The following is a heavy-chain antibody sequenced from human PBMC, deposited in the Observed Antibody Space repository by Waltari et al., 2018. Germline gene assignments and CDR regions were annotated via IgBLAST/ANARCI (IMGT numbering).Heavy chain of an antibody. CDR1: GYISSNYG. D-gene: IGHD6-13*01. J-gene: IGHJ4*02. CDR2: ISGYNGDT. Sequence: QIQLVQSGAEVKTTGASVKLSCKASGYISSNYGITWVRQAPGQGLEWMGWISGYNGDTKYEQSLKGRVTMTTDTSTTTAYRESRSLRYDDTAVYYCARDDVDSSNFGGFWGQGTVVTVSS. V-gene: IGHV1-18*01. CDR3: ARDDVDSSNFGGF.